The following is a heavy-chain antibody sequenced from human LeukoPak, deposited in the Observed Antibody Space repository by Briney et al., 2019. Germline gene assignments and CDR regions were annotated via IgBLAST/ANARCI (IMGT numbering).Heavy chain of an antibody. CDR2: ISSDASNQ. D-gene: IGHD2-15*01. CDR1: GFSFSTYG. CDR3: AKDGCSGGSCQADY. J-gene: IGHJ4*02. V-gene: IGHV3-30*18. Sequence: GGSLRLSCVASGFSFSTYGIHWVRQAPGKGLEWVAVISSDASNQYYTDSVKGRFAISRDNSRNTLYLQMNSLRYEDTAVYHCAKDGCSGGSCQADYWGQGTLVTVSS.